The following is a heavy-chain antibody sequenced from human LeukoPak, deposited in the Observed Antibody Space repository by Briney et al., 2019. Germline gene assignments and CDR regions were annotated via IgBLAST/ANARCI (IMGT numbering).Heavy chain of an antibody. Sequence: SETLSLTCAVYGGSFSGYYWSWIRQPPGKGLEWIGEINHSGSTNYNPSLKSRATISVDTSKNQFSLKLSSVTAADTAVYYCASSSRGYDSSGYFNYYYYYGMDVWGQGTTVTVSS. D-gene: IGHD3-22*01. CDR2: INHSGST. CDR3: ASSSRGYDSSGYFNYYYYYGMDV. J-gene: IGHJ6*02. CDR1: GGSFSGYY. V-gene: IGHV4-34*01.